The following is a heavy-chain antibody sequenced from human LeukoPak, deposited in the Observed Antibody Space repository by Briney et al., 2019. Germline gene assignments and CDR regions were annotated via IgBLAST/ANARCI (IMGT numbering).Heavy chain of an antibody. V-gene: IGHV4-59*01. D-gene: IGHD6-19*01. CDR1: GGSISSYY. J-gene: IGHJ4*02. Sequence: SETLSLTCTVSGGSISSYYWSWIRQPPGKGLEWIGYIYYSGSTNYNPSLKSRVTISVDTSKNQLSLKLSSVTAADTAVYYCARDSEYSSGWYDYWGQGTLVTVSS. CDR2: IYYSGST. CDR3: ARDSEYSSGWYDY.